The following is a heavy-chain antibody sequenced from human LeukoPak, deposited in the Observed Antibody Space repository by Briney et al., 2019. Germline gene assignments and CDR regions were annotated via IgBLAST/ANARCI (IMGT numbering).Heavy chain of an antibody. J-gene: IGHJ4*02. CDR1: GGTFSSYA. CDR3: ARGEGYYYDSSGYYGFDY. D-gene: IGHD3-22*01. V-gene: IGHV1-69*11. CDR2: IIPILGTA. Sequence: SVKVSCKASGGTFSSYAISWVRQAPGQGLEWMGRIIPILGTANYAQKFQGRVTITTDESTSTAYMELSSLRSEDTAVYYCARGEGYYYDSSGYYGFDYWGQGTLVTVSS.